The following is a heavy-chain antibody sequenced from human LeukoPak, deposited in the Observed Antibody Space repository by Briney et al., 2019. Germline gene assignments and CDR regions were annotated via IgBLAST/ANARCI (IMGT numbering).Heavy chain of an antibody. V-gene: IGHV4-59*01. CDR1: GGSISSYY. J-gene: IGHJ4*02. D-gene: IGHD6-19*01. CDR3: ASGFRGWYIIDY. CDR2: IYYSGST. Sequence: SETLSLTCTVSGGSISSYYWSWLRQPPGKGLEWIGYIYYSGSTNYNPSLKSRVTISVDPSKNQFSLKLSSVTAADTAVYYCASGFRGWYIIDYWGQGTLVTVSS.